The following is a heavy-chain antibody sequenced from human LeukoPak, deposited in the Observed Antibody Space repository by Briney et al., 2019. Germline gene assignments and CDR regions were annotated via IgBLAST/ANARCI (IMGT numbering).Heavy chain of an antibody. Sequence: SVKVSCKASGGTFSSYAISWVRQAPGQGLEWMGRIIPIFGTANCAQKFQGRVTITTDESTSTAYMELSSLRSEDTAVYYCATARCGSCYSYNYYYYYKDVCGKGTTVTVSS. CDR1: GGTFSSYA. CDR2: IIPIFGTA. D-gene: IGHD2-15*01. CDR3: ATARCGSCYSYNYYYYYKDV. J-gene: IGHJ6*03. V-gene: IGHV1-69*05.